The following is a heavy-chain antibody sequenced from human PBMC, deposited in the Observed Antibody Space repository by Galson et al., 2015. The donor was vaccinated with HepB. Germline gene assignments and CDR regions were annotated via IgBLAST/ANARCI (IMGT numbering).Heavy chain of an antibody. J-gene: IGHJ4*02. CDR1: GGTFSDYA. CDR3: ARVPGDYFDY. CDR2: IIPTLGTV. V-gene: IGHV1-69*04. Sequence: SCKASGGTFSDYAISWVRQAPGQGLEWMGRIIPTLGTVNYAQKFQGRVTITADKSTSTAYMELSSLRSEDTAVYYCARVPGDYFDYWGQGTLVTVSS.